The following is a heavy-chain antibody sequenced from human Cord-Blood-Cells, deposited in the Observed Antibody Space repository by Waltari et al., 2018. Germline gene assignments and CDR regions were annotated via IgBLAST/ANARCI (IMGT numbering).Heavy chain of an antibody. V-gene: IGHV1-69*06. CDR1: GGTLRRYP. Sequence: VQLVQSGAEVRQPGSSVKVSCKASGGTLRRYPISWVRQAPGQALEWMGGIIHIFGTANYAQKFQGRVTITADKSTSTAYMELSSLRSEDTAVYYCARAWHSNFDYWGQGTLVTVSS. J-gene: IGHJ4*02. D-gene: IGHD4-4*01. CDR3: ARAWHSNFDY. CDR2: IIHIFGTA.